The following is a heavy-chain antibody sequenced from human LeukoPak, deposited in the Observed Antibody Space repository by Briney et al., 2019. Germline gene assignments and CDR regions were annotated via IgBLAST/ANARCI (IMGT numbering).Heavy chain of an antibody. V-gene: IGHV3-7*01. CDR2: INQDGSER. D-gene: IGHD6-6*01. J-gene: IGHJ6*03. Sequence: GGSLRLSCAASGFTFSSHWMTWVRQAPGKGLEWVANINQDGSERYYVDSVKGRFTISRDNAKNSLYLQMNSLRAEDTAVYYCAREYSSSSYVYYYYMDVWGKGTTVTVSS. CDR1: GFTFSSHW. CDR3: AREYSSSSYVYYYYMDV.